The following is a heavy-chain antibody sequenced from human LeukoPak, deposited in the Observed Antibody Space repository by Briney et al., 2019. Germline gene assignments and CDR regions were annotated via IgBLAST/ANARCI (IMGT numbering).Heavy chain of an antibody. D-gene: IGHD6-13*01. V-gene: IGHV3-23*01. J-gene: IGHJ4*02. CDR2: ISNSGDST. Sequence: GGFLRLSCAASGLTFSGYAMSWVRQAPGKGLEWVSAISNSGDSTYYADSVKGRFVISRDNSINTLYLQMNSLTAEDTALYYCAKPWYSGPEDYWGQGALVTVSS. CDR1: GLTFSGYA. CDR3: AKPWYSGPEDY.